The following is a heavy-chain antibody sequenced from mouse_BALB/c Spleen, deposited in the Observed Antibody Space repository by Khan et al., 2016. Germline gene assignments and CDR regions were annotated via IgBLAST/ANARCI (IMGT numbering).Heavy chain of an antibody. CDR3: ARWDFGSRRYYFDY. J-gene: IGHJ2*01. CDR2: ISYDGSN. Sequence: EVQLQESGPGLVKPSQSLSLTCSVTGYSITSGYYWNWIRQFPGNKLEWMGYISYDGSNNYNPFLKNRFSITRDTSRNQFFLKLNSVTTEDTATYYCARWDFGSRRYYFDYWGQGTTLTVSS. V-gene: IGHV3-6*02. CDR1: GYSITSGYY. D-gene: IGHD1-1*01.